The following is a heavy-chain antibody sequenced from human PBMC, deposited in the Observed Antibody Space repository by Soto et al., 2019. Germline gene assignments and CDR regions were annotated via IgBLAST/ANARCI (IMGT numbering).Heavy chain of an antibody. CDR3: ANFAPHTSGWFTYFDY. J-gene: IGHJ4*02. CDR2: ISGSGGST. D-gene: IGHD6-19*01. Sequence: AGGSLRLSCAASGFTFSSYAMSWVRQAPGKGLEWVSAISGSGGSTYYADSVKGRFTISRDNSKNTLYLQMNSLRAEDTAVYYCANFAPHTSGWFTYFDYWRQRTLFTVSS. V-gene: IGHV3-23*01. CDR1: GFTFSSYA.